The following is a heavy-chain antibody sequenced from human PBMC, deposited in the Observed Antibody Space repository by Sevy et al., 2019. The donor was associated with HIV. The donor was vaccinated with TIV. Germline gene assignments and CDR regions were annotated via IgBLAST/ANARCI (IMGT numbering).Heavy chain of an antibody. V-gene: IGHV4-59*01. CDR1: GASIRDYY. J-gene: IGHJ4*02. D-gene: IGHD4-17*01. CDR3: ARDPAGDYGY. CDR2: VHEVGIT. Sequence: SETLPLTCTVSGASIRDYYWSWIRQPPGKTLEWIGYVHEVGITNYNPSLKSRITMSVDTAKNQFSLNLTSVTAADTAVYFCARDPAGDYGYWGRGTLVTVSS.